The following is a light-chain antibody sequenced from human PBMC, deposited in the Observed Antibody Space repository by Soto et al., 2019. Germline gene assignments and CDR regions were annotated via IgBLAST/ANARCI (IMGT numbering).Light chain of an antibody. V-gene: IGKV3-11*01. Sequence: EIVLIQSPATLSLSPGERATLSCRASPSVANFVAWYQQKPGQAPRLLIYGAFNRATGIPARFSGSGSGTDFTLTISSREPEDAAVYYCKQRNVWPPVTCGEGTRLEIK. CDR3: KQRNVWPPVT. CDR2: GAF. J-gene: IGKJ5*01. CDR1: PSVANF.